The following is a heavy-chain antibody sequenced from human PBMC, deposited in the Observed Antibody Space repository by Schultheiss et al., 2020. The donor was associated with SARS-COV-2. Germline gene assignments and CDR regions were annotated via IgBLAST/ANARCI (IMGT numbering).Heavy chain of an antibody. CDR1: GFTFSSYG. CDR2: ISYDGSNK. V-gene: IGHV3-30*03. CDR3: AREYSGYDRGGYYFDY. J-gene: IGHJ4*02. Sequence: GGSLRLSCAASGFTFSSYGMHWVRQAPGKGLEWVAVISYDGSNKYYADSVKGRFTISRDNSKNTLYLQMNSLRAEDTAVYYCAREYSGYDRGGYYFDYWGQGTLVTVSS. D-gene: IGHD5-12*01.